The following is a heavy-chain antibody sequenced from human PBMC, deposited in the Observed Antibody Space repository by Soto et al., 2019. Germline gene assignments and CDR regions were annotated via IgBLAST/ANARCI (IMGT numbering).Heavy chain of an antibody. D-gene: IGHD6-13*01. CDR3: ARAEVCSSTWGLFDP. J-gene: IGHJ5*02. Sequence: QVQLQESGPGLVKPSQSLSLTCTVSGGSISSGYYYWSWIRQHPGKGLEWFGYIYYSGTTYYNPSLKRRVTISVATSKNQFSRKLTSVTAADTAVYYWARAEVCSSTWGLFDPWGQGTLVTVSS. V-gene: IGHV4-31*03. CDR2: IYYSGTT. CDR1: GGSISSGYYY.